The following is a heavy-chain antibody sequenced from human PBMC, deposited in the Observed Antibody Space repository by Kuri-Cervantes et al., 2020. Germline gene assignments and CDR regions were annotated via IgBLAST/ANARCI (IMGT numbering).Heavy chain of an antibody. J-gene: IGHJ4*02. Sequence: ASVKVSCKASGYTFTSYGISRVRQAPGQGLEWMGWISAYNGNTNYAQKLQGRVTMTTDTSTSTAYMELRSLRTDDTAVYYCARDPSDSGSPHRYFDYWGQGTLVTVSS. CDR1: GYTFTSYG. CDR2: ISAYNGNT. D-gene: IGHD3-22*01. V-gene: IGHV1-18*01. CDR3: ARDPSDSGSPHRYFDY.